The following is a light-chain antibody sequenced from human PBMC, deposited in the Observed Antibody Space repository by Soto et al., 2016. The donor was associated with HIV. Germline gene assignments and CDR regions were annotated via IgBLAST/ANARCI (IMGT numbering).Light chain of an antibody. Sequence: DVVLTQPPLNLTASVGQSASISCRSTQDLRHSYGGTTYLSWFHHRPGQSPRLLFFGASSRVSGVPQRFSASGSGTYFTLKISSVEAEDVGIYYCVQGTHWPRTFGQGDQGGD. CDR1: QDLRHSYGGTTY. CDR3: VQGTHWPRT. J-gene: IGKJ1*01. CDR2: GAS. V-gene: IGKV2-30*02.